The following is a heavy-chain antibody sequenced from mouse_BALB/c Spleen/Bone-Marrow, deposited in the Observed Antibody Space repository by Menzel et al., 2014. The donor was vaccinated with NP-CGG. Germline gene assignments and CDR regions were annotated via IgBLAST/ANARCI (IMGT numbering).Heavy chain of an antibody. CDR3: ARDYYGSSDY. J-gene: IGHJ2*01. V-gene: IGHV5-6-3*01. CDR1: GFTFSSYG. D-gene: IGHD1-1*01. CDR2: INSNGGST. Sequence: EVQLVESGGGLVQPGGSLKLSCAASGFTFSSYGMSWVRQTPDKRLELVATINSNGGSTYYPDSVKGRFTISRDYAKNTLYLQMSSLKSEDTAMYYCARDYYGSSDYWGQGTTLTVSS.